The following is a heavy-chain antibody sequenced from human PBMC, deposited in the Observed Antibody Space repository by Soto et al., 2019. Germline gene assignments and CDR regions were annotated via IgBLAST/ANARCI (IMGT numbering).Heavy chain of an antibody. J-gene: IGHJ6*02. V-gene: IGHV1-2*04. CDR1: GYTFTGYY. CDR2: INPNSGGT. D-gene: IGHD2-15*01. CDR3: ARGGGACSTPLAPCGPGDMDV. Sequence: ASVKVSCKASGYTFTGYYMHWVRQAPGQGLEWMGWINPNSGGTNYAQKFQGWVTMTRDTSISTAYMELSRLRSDDTAVYYCARGGGACSTPLAPCGPGDMDVWGQGTTVTSP.